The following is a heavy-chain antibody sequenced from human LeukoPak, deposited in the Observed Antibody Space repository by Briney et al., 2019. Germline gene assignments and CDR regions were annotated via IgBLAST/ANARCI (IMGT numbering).Heavy chain of an antibody. D-gene: IGHD3-10*01. V-gene: IGHV3-30*18. Sequence: GGSLRLSCAASGFPFSSYAIHWVRQAPGKGLEWVAVISYDGSNKYYADSVKGRFTISRDNSKNTLYLQMNSLRAEDTAVYYCAKWFGYDNSLDYWGRGTLVTVSS. J-gene: IGHJ4*02. CDR1: GFPFSSYA. CDR3: AKWFGYDNSLDY. CDR2: ISYDGSNK.